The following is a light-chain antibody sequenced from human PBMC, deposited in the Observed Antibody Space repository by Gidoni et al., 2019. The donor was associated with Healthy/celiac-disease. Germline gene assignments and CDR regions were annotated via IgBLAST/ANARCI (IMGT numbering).Light chain of an antibody. CDR3: QQSYSTPRVT. J-gene: IGKJ3*01. Sequence: DIQMTQSPSSLSASVGDRVTITCRASQSISSYLNGYQQKPGKAPKLLIYAASSLQSGVPSRFSGSGSGTDVTLTISSLQPEDFVTYYCQQSYSTPRVTFGPGTKVEIK. V-gene: IGKV1-39*01. CDR1: QSISSY. CDR2: AAS.